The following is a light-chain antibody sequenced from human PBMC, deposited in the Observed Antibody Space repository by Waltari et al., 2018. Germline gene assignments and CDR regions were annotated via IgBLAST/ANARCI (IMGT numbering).Light chain of an antibody. CDR1: SSNIGSNT. CDR2: SNN. J-gene: IGLJ2*01. Sequence: QSVLTQPPSASGTPGQRVTISCPGSSSNIGSNTVNWYQQLPGTAPKLLIYSNNQRPSGVPDRFSGSKSGTSASLAISGLQSEDEADYFCAAWDDSLNAYVIFGGGTKLTVL. V-gene: IGLV1-44*01. CDR3: AAWDDSLNAYVI.